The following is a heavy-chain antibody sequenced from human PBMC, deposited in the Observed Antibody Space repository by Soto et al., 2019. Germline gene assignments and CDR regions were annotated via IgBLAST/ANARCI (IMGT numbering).Heavy chain of an antibody. CDR1: GFTFRSYV. CDR2: TSYDGSNN. V-gene: IGHV3-33*05. J-gene: IGHJ4*02. D-gene: IGHD3-16*01. CDR3: APWGTTGGLDV. Sequence: QVQLVESGGGVVQPGTSLRLSCVGSGFTFRSYVIHWVRQAPGKGLEWVALTSYDGSNNFYGDSVKGRFTISRDNSRNTVELQMDSLRLEDTALYYGAPWGTTGGLDVWGQGTLVSVSS.